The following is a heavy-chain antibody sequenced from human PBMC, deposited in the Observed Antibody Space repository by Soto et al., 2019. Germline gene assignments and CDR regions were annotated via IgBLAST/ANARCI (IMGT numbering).Heavy chain of an antibody. CDR1: RFTFSSYA. CDR2: ISGSGGST. J-gene: IGHJ4*02. D-gene: IGHD3-10*01. V-gene: IGHV3-23*01. CDR3: AKGRDPTSGTPIRPFDY. Sequence: EVQLLESGGGLVQPGGSLRLSCTASRFTFSSYAMSWVRQAPGKGLEWVSAISGSGGSTYYADSVKGRFTISRDNSDNTLYLRMNSLRAEDTAVYYCAKGRDPTSGTPIRPFDYWGQGTLVTVSS.